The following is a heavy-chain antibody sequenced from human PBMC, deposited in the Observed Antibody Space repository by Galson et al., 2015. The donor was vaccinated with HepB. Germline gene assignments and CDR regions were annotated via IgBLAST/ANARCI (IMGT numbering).Heavy chain of an antibody. Sequence: SLRLSCAASGFTFSNYAMHWARQAPGKGLEWVAVFSYDGGTKYYADSVKGRFTISRDNSKSTLYLQMSSLRPEDTAVYYCARDGRQRYFDWLLSNYFDYWGQGTRVTVSS. D-gene: IGHD3-9*01. J-gene: IGHJ4*02. V-gene: IGHV3-30*04. CDR1: GFTFSNYA. CDR3: ARDGRQRYFDWLLSNYFDY. CDR2: FSYDGGTK.